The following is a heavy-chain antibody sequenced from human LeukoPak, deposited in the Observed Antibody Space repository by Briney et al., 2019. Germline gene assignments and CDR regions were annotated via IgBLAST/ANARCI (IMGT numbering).Heavy chain of an antibody. J-gene: IGHJ4*02. CDR2: ISGSGGST. CDR1: GFTFSSYA. V-gene: IGHV3-23*01. D-gene: IGHD6-19*01. CDR3: ASRPSGGAAVCDY. Sequence: GGSLRLSCAASGFTFSSYAMSWVRQAPGKGLEWVSGISGSGGSTYYADSVKGRFTISRDNSKNSLYLQMNSLRAEDTAVYYCASRPSGGAAVCDYWGQGTLVTVSS.